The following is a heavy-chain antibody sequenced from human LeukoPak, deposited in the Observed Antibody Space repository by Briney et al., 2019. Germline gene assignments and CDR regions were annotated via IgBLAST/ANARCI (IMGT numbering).Heavy chain of an antibody. CDR3: TKAGSWDNIGYYRDY. CDR1: GFTFDDHT. CDR2: ITWDGGTT. J-gene: IGHJ4*02. D-gene: IGHD3-22*01. V-gene: IGHV3-43*01. Sequence: GGSLRLSCAASGFTFDDHTMHWVRQAPGKGLEWVSLITWDGGTTYYTDSVKGRFTISRDNSKNSLYLQMNSLRTEDTALYYCTKAGSWDNIGYYRDYWGQGTLVTVSS.